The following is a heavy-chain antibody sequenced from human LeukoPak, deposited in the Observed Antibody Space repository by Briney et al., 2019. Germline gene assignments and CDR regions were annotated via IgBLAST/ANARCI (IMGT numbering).Heavy chain of an antibody. CDR3: ARRRRGQWLAIDY. CDR2: IYQSGRT. V-gene: IGHV4-38-2*01. J-gene: IGHJ4*02. D-gene: IGHD6-19*01. CDR1: GYAISSGYF. Sequence: KTSETLSLTCAVSGYAISSGYFWGWIRQPPGKGLEWIGSIYQSGRTYYNPSLKSRVTMSVDTAKNQFSLKLSPVTAADTAVYYCARRRRGQWLAIDYWGQGTLVTVSS.